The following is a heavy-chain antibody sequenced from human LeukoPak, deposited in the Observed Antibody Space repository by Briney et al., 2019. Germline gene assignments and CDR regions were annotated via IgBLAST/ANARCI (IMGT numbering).Heavy chain of an antibody. V-gene: IGHV3-7*01. Sequence: PGGSLRLSCAASASTFSRSYMGWVRQAPGKGLEWVALMRLAGSVTYYVESVKGRFTISRDNNKNLLYLHMNNLRAEETAVYYCVIDRGARWGQGTLVTVSS. J-gene: IGHJ4*02. CDR1: ASTFSRSY. CDR2: MRLAGSVT. CDR3: VIDRGAR.